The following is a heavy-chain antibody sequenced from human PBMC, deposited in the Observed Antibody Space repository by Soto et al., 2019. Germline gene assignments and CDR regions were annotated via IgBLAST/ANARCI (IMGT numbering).Heavy chain of an antibody. Sequence: SQTLSLTCAISGDSVSSNSAAWNWIRPSPSRGLEWLGRTYYRSRWYHDHAVSVKSRITINPDTSKNQFSLQLTSVTPEDTAVYYCAGTTSHYWYYMDVWGKGTTVTVSS. D-gene: IGHD1-7*01. CDR1: GDSVSSNSAA. CDR3: AGTTSHYWYYMDV. CDR2: TYYRSRWYH. J-gene: IGHJ6*03. V-gene: IGHV6-1*01.